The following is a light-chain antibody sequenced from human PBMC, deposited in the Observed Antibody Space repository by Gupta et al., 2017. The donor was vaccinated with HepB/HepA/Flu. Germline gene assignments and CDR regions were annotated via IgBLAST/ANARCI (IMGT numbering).Light chain of an antibody. CDR1: QSLVHGDGRTY. CDR3: MQKIQLPPT. Sequence: DIVMTQTPLALSVTPGQPASISSQSSQSLVHGDGRTYLYWFVHKSGPRPQLLLYEVSNRFSGVPDRFNGSGAGTDFTLKISRVEADDVGMYYWMQKIQLPPTFGGGTRVE. J-gene: IGKJ4*01. CDR2: EVS. V-gene: IGKV2D-29*01.